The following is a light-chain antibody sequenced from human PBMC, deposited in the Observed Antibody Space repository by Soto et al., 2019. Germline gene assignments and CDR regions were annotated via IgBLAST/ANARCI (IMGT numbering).Light chain of an antibody. J-gene: IGKJ3*01. CDR3: QQYGASPFT. CDR1: RHVYINA. V-gene: IGKV3-20*01. CDR2: GAS. Sequence: VVLTQSPATLSLSPGDRATLSCRASRHVYINALGWYQQKPGRTPTLLIYGASTRATDIPDRFSATGSGTDFSLTISGVEPEDSPVYYCQQYGASPFTFGPGTRLEI.